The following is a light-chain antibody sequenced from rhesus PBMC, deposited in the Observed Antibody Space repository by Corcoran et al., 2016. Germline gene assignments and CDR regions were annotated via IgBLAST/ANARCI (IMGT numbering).Light chain of an antibody. CDR2: EAS. V-gene: IGKV1-25*01. Sequence: DIQMTQSPSSLSASVGDRVTITCRASQDITNDLAWYQQKPGETPKLLIYEASSLRSGSPSRFSGSGSGTDFPLTISSLHSEDFASFYCHQYYSIPYSFGQGTKVEIK. CDR1: QDITND. J-gene: IGKJ2*01. CDR3: HQYYSIPYS.